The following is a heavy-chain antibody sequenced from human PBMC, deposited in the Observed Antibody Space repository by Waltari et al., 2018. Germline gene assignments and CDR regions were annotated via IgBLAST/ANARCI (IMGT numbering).Heavy chain of an antibody. D-gene: IGHD3-10*01. V-gene: IGHV4-4*07. Sequence: QVQLQESGPGLVKPSETLSLTCTVSGGSISSYYWSWIRQPAGKGLEWIGRSDASVSTNDNPALNSRVTMSVDTSKNQFYLKLSSVTAADTAVYYCAKDGNPRLCFGELRADNNWFDPWGQGTLVTVSS. CDR1: GGSISSYY. CDR2: SDASVST. CDR3: AKDGNPRLCFGELRADNNWFDP. J-gene: IGHJ5*02.